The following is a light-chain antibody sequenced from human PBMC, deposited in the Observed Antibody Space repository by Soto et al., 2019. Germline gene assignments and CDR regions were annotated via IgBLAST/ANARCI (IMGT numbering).Light chain of an antibody. CDR1: SSDVGGYNF. V-gene: IGLV2-14*01. CDR2: EVT. J-gene: IGLJ2*01. Sequence: QSVLTQPASVSGSPGQSITISCTGTSSDVGGYNFVSWYQQHPGKAPKLIIYEVTHRPSGVSNRFSGSKSGNTASLTISGLQAEDEADYYCATWDGSLPGEVFGGGTKLTVL. CDR3: ATWDGSLPGEV.